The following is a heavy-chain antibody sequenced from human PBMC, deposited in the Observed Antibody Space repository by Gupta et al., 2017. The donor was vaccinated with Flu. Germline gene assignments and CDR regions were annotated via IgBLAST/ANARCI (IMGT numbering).Heavy chain of an antibody. V-gene: IGHV1-69*08. Sequence: QVQLVQSGAEVKKPGSSVKVSCKASGGTFSSYTISWVRQAPGQGLEWMGRIIPILGIANYAQKFQGRVTITADKSTSTAYMELSSLRSEDTAVYYCARDIVGDSNWFDPWGQGTLVTVSS. CDR2: IIPILGIA. CDR3: ARDIVGDSNWFDP. J-gene: IGHJ5*02. D-gene: IGHD1-26*01. CDR1: GGTFSSYT.